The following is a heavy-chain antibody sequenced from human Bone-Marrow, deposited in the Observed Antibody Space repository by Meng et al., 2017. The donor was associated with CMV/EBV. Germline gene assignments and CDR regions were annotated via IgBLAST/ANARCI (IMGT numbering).Heavy chain of an antibody. J-gene: IGHJ4*02. D-gene: IGHD3-16*01. CDR3: ARGGGRGKVLV. CDR1: GGSISSYY. V-gene: IGHV4-59*01. CDR2: IYYSGST. Sequence: SETLSLTCTVSGGSISSYYWSWIRQPPGKGLEWIGYIYYSGSTNYNPSLKSRVTISVDTSKNQFSLKLSSVTAADTAVYYCARGGGRGKVLVCGQGTLVIASS.